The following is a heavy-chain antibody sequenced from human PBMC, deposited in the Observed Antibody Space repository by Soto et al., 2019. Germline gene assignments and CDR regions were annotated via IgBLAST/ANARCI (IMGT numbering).Heavy chain of an antibody. CDR3: ASSNYYYDSSGYQKGPFDY. Sequence: PXETLSLTCVVSGYSISSGYNWGWIRQPPVKGLEWIGSIYHSGSTYYNPSLKSRVTISVDTSKNQFSLKLSSVTAADTAVYYCASSNYYYDSSGYQKGPFDYWGQGTLVTVSS. V-gene: IGHV4-38-2*01. CDR1: GYSISSGYN. D-gene: IGHD3-22*01. J-gene: IGHJ4*02. CDR2: IYHSGST.